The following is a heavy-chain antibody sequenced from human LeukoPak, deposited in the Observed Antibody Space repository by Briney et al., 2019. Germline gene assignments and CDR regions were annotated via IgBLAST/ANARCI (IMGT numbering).Heavy chain of an antibody. CDR2: IYYSGST. Sequence: PSETLSLTCTVSGGSISSYYWSWIRQPPGEGLEWIGYIYYSGSTNYNPSLKSRVTISVDTSKNQFSLKLSSVTAADTAVYYCAREGYGFWSGHINNWFDPWGQGTLVTVSS. D-gene: IGHD3-3*01. V-gene: IGHV4-59*01. J-gene: IGHJ5*02. CDR1: GGSISSYY. CDR3: AREGYGFWSGHINNWFDP.